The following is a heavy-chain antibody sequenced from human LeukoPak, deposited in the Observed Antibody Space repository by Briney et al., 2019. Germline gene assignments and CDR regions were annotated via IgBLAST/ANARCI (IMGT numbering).Heavy chain of an antibody. J-gene: IGHJ6*03. D-gene: IGHD3-22*01. Sequence: GGSLRLSCAASGFTFSTFAMIWVRQPPGKGLEWVSSIFPSGGEIHYADSVMGRFTISRDNSKNTLYLLMNSLRAEDTAVYYCAKTSHFSDGSGYPTTEYYYYMDVWGKGTTVTISS. CDR2: IFPSGGEI. V-gene: IGHV3-23*01. CDR3: AKTSHFSDGSGYPTTEYYYYMDV. CDR1: GFTFSTFA.